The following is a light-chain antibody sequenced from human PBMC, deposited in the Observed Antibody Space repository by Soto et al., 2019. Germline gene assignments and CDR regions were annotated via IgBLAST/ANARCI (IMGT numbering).Light chain of an antibody. CDR1: SSDAGSYNL. V-gene: IGLV2-23*01. Sequence: QSALTQRASVSGSPGQSITISCTGTSSDAGSYNLVSWYQQHPGKAPKLMIYEGSKRPSGVSNRFSGSKSGNTASLTISGLQAEDEADYYCCSYAGSSTPVVFGGGTKLTVL. CDR2: EGS. CDR3: CSYAGSSTPVV. J-gene: IGLJ2*01.